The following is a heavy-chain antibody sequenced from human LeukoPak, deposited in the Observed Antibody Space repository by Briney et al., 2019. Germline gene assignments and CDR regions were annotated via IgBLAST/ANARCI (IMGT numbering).Heavy chain of an antibody. CDR1: GFAFSSYG. CDR2: IYIGGST. Sequence: VGSLRLSCAASGFAFSSYGMHWGRQAAGQGLGSGSGIYIGGSTYYAVSVSGRFTITRDNSKNTLYLPMNSPTAEDTAMYYCARDLVGWFDPWGQGTLVTVSS. V-gene: IGHV3-66*01. CDR3: ARDLVGWFDP. J-gene: IGHJ5*02.